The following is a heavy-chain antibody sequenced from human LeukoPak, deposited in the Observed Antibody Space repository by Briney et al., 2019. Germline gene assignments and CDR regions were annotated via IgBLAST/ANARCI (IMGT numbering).Heavy chain of an antibody. D-gene: IGHD6-19*01. CDR2: INQDGSEK. CDR3: ARRNSAGFQTSAWSWGPKTYYYYYLDV. J-gene: IGHJ6*03. V-gene: IGHV3-7*01. CDR1: GLTFNNHW. Sequence: TGGSLRLSCAASGLTFNNHWMTWVRQAPGKGLEWVANINQDGSEKYYECSVEGRFTISRINAQNSLYLQMTSLTAEDTAVYYCARRNSAGFQTSAWSWGPKTYYYYYLDVWGRGTTVTVSS.